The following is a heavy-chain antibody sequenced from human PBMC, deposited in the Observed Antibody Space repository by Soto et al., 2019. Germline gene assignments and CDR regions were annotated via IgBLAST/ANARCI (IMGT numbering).Heavy chain of an antibody. D-gene: IGHD4-4*01. CDR1: GGSISNYY. Sequence: PSETLSLTCTVSGGSISNYYWSWIRQSPGKGLEWIGYISSSGTTNSSPSLKSRVTLSVDTSKNQLSLDSLRAEDTAVYYCARSPTRTNYADCFDPWGQGTLVTVSS. V-gene: IGHV4-59*12. CDR3: ARSPTRTNYADCFDP. J-gene: IGHJ5*02. CDR2: ISSSGTT.